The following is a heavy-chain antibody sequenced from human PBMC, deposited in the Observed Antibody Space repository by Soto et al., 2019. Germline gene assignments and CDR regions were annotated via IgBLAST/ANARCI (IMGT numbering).Heavy chain of an antibody. CDR1: GGTFSSYA. D-gene: IGHD3-10*01. J-gene: IGHJ4*02. CDR2: IIPIFGTA. Sequence: SVKVSCKASGGTFSSYAISWVRQALGQGLEWMGGIIPIFGTANYAQKFQGRVTITADESTSTAYMELSSLGSEDTAVYYCARDLWFGESFRYYFDYWAQGTLVTVSS. CDR3: ARDLWFGESFRYYFDY. V-gene: IGHV1-69*13.